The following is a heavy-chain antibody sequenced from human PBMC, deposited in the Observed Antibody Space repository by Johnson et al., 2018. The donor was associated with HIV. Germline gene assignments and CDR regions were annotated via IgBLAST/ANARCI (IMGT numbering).Heavy chain of an antibody. CDR2: IKSKTDGGTT. V-gene: IGHV3-15*01. D-gene: IGHD6-13*01. CDR3: TTDRAAARDAFDI. Sequence: EVQLVESGGGLVKPGGSLRLSCAASGFTFSNAWMSWVRQAPGKGLEWVGRIKSKTDGGTTDYAAPVKGRFTIPRDDSKNTLYLQMNSLKTEDTAVYYCTTDRAAARDAFDIWGQGTMVTVSS. J-gene: IGHJ3*02. CDR1: GFTFSNAW.